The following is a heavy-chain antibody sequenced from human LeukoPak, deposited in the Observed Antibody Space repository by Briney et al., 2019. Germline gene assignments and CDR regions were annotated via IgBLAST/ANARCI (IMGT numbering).Heavy chain of an antibody. Sequence: SETLSLTRTVSGASITTYYWSWVRQHPGKGLEWIGYIHPTGNTYSNPSLESRVSISADTSKNQFSLKLTSVTAADTAVYFCARGRDDSKAGTDWGQGALVTVSS. V-gene: IGHV4-31*03. D-gene: IGHD1-14*01. CDR2: IHPTGNT. CDR1: GASITTYY. CDR3: ARGRDDSKAGTD. J-gene: IGHJ4*02.